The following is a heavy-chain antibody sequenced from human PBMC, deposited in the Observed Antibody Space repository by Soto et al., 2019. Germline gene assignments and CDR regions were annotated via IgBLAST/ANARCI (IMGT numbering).Heavy chain of an antibody. CDR3: VIDEEWLRGSL. J-gene: IGHJ4*02. V-gene: IGHV3-74*01. CDR2: ITSDGTT. D-gene: IGHD2-8*01. CDR1: GFTFSTYW. Sequence: GGSPRLSCAASGFTFSTYWFHWFRQAPGKGLLWVSRITSDGTTHYADSVKGRFTISRDNAKETLYLQMNDLRAEDTAVYYCVIDEEWLRGSLWGQG.